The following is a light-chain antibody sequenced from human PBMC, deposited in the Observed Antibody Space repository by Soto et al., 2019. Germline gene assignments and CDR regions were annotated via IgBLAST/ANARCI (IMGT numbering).Light chain of an antibody. Sequence: DIQMTQSPSSLSASVGDRVTITCQTNHDITKSLNWYQHKPGKAPKLLIYKASSLERGVPSRFTGSGSGTEFTLTISSLQPDDFAPYYCQPYTNYSPWTFGQGTKVDIK. J-gene: IGKJ1*01. CDR1: HDITKS. CDR3: QPYTNYSPWT. V-gene: IGKV1-5*03. CDR2: KAS.